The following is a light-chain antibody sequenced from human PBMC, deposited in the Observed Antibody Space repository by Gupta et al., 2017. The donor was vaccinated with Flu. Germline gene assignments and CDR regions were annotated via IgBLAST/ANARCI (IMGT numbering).Light chain of an antibody. Sequence: SSPLSCTGTSSDVGGYTYVSWYQQHPSKAPKVMIYGVSKRPSGVPDRFSGSKSGNTASLTVSGLQADDEADYYCGSYAGSNNYVFGTGTKVTVL. V-gene: IGLV2-8*01. CDR2: GVS. J-gene: IGLJ1*01. CDR3: GSYAGSNNYV. CDR1: SSDVGGYTY.